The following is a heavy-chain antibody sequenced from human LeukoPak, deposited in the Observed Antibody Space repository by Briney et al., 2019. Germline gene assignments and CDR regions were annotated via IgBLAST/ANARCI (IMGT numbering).Heavy chain of an antibody. CDR1: GFTFSSYE. D-gene: IGHD3-22*01. V-gene: IGHV3-48*03. J-gene: IGHJ4*02. Sequence: GGSLRLSCAASGFTFSSYEMNWVRQAPGKGLEWVSYISSSGSTIYYADFVKGRFTISRDNAKNSLYLQMNSLRAEDTAVYYCARDPYDSSGYYYDQGYWGQGTLVTVSS. CDR3: ARDPYDSSGYYYDQGY. CDR2: ISSSGSTI.